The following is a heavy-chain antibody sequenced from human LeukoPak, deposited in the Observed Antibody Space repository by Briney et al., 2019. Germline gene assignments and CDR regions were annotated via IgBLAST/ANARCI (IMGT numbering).Heavy chain of an antibody. CDR1: GGSISSGDYY. V-gene: IGHV4-30-4*01. D-gene: IGHD3-22*01. CDR2: IYYSGST. Sequence: SETLSLTCTVSGGSISSGDYYWSWIRQPPGKGLEWIGYIYYSGSTYYNPSLKSRVTISVDTSKNQFSLKLSSVTAADTAVYYCARVRGGYYSDYWGQGTLVTVSS. CDR3: ARVRGGYYSDY. J-gene: IGHJ4*02.